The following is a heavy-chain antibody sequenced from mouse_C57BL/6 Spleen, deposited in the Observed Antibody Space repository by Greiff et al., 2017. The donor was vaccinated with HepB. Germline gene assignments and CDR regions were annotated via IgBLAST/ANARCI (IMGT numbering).Heavy chain of an antibody. Sequence: QVQLQQSGAELARPGASVKLSCKASGYTFTSYGISWVKQRTGQGLEWIGEIYPRSGNTYYNEKFKGKATLTADKSSSTAYMELRSLTSEDSAVYFCARYYYGSSYVWYFDVWGTGTTVTVSS. J-gene: IGHJ1*03. V-gene: IGHV1-81*01. D-gene: IGHD1-1*01. CDR1: GYTFTSYG. CDR3: ARYYYGSSYVWYFDV. CDR2: IYPRSGNT.